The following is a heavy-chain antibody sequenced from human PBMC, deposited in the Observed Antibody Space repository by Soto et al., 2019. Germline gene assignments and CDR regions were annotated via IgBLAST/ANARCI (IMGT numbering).Heavy chain of an antibody. Sequence: EVQLVQSGAEVKKPGESLRISCKGSGYSFTSYWISWVRQTPGKGLEWMGRIDPSDSYTKYSPSFQGHVTMSADKSISTAYLQWSSLKASDTAMYYCARLRYDYGDYLWFDPWGQGTLVTVSS. J-gene: IGHJ5*02. V-gene: IGHV5-10-1*03. D-gene: IGHD4-17*01. CDR1: GYSFTSYW. CDR3: ARLRYDYGDYLWFDP. CDR2: IDPSDSYT.